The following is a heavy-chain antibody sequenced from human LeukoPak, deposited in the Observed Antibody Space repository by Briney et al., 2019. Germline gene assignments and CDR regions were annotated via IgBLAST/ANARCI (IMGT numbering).Heavy chain of an antibody. CDR3: ASGSGSYRTPYYYMDV. J-gene: IGHJ6*03. D-gene: IGHD3-10*01. V-gene: IGHV3-53*01. CDR2: IYSGGST. CDR1: GFTVSSNY. Sequence: QSGGSLSLSCVASGFTVSSNYMSWVRQAPGKGLEWVSVIYSGGSTYYADSVKGRFTISRDNSKNTLYLQMNSLRAEDTAVYYCASGSGSYRTPYYYMDVWGTGTTVTVSS.